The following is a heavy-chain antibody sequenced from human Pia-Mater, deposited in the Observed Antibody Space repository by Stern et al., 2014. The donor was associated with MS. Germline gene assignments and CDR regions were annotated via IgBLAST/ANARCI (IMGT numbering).Heavy chain of an antibody. CDR1: GGSIRSDDYY. D-gene: IGHD3-9*01. V-gene: IGHV4-30-4*01. CDR2: IYYSGNT. Sequence: QLPLQESGPGLVKPSQTLSLTCTVSGGSIRSDDYYWTWIRQPPGKGLEWIGYIYYSGNTYYNPSLRGRVTISVDTSKNQFSLKLSSVTDADTAVYYCARTDILLIDHWGQGTRVTVSS. CDR3: ARTDILLIDH. J-gene: IGHJ5*02.